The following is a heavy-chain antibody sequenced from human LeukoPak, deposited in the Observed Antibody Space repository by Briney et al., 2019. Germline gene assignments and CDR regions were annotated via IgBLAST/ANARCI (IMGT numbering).Heavy chain of an antibody. CDR3: ARQGYYYDSSGYFDY. D-gene: IGHD3-22*01. CDR1: GGSISSYY. V-gene: IGHV4-59*08. J-gene: IGHJ4*02. CDR2: IYYSGST. Sequence: SETLSLTCTVSGGSISSYYWSWIRQPPGKGLEWIGYIYYSGSTNYNPSLKSRVTISVDTSKNQFSLKLSSVTAADTVVYYCARQGYYYDSSGYFDYWGQGTPVTVSS.